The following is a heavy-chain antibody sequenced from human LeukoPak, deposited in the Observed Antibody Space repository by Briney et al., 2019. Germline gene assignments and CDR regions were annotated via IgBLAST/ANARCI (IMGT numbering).Heavy chain of an antibody. CDR1: GFTFSSYA. D-gene: IGHD6-19*01. Sequence: GGSLRLSCAASGFTFSSYAMSWVRQAPGKGLEWVSVIYSGGSTYYADSVKGRFTISRDNSKNTLYLQMNSLRAEDTAVYYCARDLAVAGRKGDYWGQGTLVTVSS. CDR3: ARDLAVAGRKGDY. CDR2: IYSGGST. J-gene: IGHJ4*02. V-gene: IGHV3-66*01.